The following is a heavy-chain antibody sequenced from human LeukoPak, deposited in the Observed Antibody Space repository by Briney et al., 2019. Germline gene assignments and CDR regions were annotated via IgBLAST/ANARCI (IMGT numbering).Heavy chain of an antibody. J-gene: IGHJ4*02. CDR3: ARTCTAMDSFDY. CDR1: GYTFTGYY. V-gene: IGHV1-2*02. Sequence: ASVKVSCKASGYTFTGYYMHWVRQAPGQGLEWMGWINPNSGGTNYAQKFQGRVTMTRDTFISTAYMELSRLRSDDTAVYYCARTCTAMDSFDYWGQGTLVTVSS. D-gene: IGHD5-18*01. CDR2: INPNSGGT.